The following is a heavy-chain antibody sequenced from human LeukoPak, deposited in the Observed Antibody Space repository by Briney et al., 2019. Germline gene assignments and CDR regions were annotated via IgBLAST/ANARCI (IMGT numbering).Heavy chain of an antibody. CDR2: INPSGGDT. CDR3: ARGDREDYDFWSGYPQPMDV. J-gene: IGHJ6*03. CDR1: GYTFTRYY. V-gene: IGHV1-46*01. Sequence: ASVKVSCKASGYTFTRYYMHWLRQAPGQGLEWMGIINPSGGDTTYAQKFQGRVTMTRDMSTGTVYMELSSLISEDTAVYYCARGDREDYDFWSGYPQPMDVWGKGTTVTVSS. D-gene: IGHD3-3*01.